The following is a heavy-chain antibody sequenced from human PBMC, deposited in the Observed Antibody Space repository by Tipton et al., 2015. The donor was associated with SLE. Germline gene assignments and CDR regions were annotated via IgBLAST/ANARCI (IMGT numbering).Heavy chain of an antibody. CDR2: IIPIFRTA. Sequence: QVQLVQSGAEVKKPGSSLRVSCKASGDTFNNYAFSWVRQAPGQGLEWVGGIIPIFRTAKYPQKFQGRVTITADESTSTAYMDLSSLKSEDTAVYYCASGPSWGSLNSWGQGTLVTVSS. J-gene: IGHJ4*02. CDR1: GDTFNNYA. V-gene: IGHV1-69*01. D-gene: IGHD7-27*01. CDR3: ASGPSWGSLNS.